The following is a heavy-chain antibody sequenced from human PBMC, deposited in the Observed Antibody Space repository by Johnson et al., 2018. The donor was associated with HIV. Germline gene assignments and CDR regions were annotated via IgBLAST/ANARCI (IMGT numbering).Heavy chain of an antibody. CDR1: GFTFSNAW. V-gene: IGHV3-15*01. CDR2: IKSKTDGGTT. CDR3: GKDIGDGYNRWGAFDV. J-gene: IGHJ3*01. D-gene: IGHD5-24*01. Sequence: EVQVVESGGGLVKPGGSLRLSCAASGFTFSNAWMSWVRQAPGKGLEWVGRIKSKTDGGTTDYAAPVKGRFTISRDDSKNTLYLQMNSLKTEDTAVYYCGKDIGDGYNRWGAFDVWGQGTMVTVSS.